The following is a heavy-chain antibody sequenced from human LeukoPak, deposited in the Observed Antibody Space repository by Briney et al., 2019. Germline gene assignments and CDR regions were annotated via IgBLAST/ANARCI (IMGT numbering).Heavy chain of an antibody. D-gene: IGHD1-26*01. V-gene: IGHV3-43*01. Sequence: GGSLRLSCAASGFTFDDYTMHWVRQAPGKGLEWVSLDSVRGRFTISRDNSKNSLYLQMNSLRTEDTTFYYCAKDIESGSYYRGFDYWGQGALVTVSS. CDR1: GFTFDDYT. J-gene: IGHJ4*02. CDR3: AKDIESGSYYRGFDY.